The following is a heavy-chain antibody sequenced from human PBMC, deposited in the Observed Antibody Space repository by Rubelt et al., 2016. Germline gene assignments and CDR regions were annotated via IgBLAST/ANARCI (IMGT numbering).Heavy chain of an antibody. Sequence: MHWVRQAPGQGLEWMGWINPDSGGTNYAQKFQGWVTMTRDTSISTAYMELSRLRSDDTAVYYCARARTGYCTNGVCSIDYWGQGTLVTVSS. CDR2: INPDSGGT. D-gene: IGHD2-8*01. CDR3: ARARTGYCTNGVCSIDY. V-gene: IGHV1-2*04. J-gene: IGHJ4*02.